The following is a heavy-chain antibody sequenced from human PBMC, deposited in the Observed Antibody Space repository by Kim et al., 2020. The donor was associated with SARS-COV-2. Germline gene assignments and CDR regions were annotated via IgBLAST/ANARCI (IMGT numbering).Heavy chain of an antibody. D-gene: IGHD6-13*01. CDR1: GGSISSSSYY. V-gene: IGHV4-39*07. CDR2: IYYSGST. J-gene: IGHJ5*02. CDR3: ARDDRIAAASTP. Sequence: SETLSLTCTVSGGSISSSSYYWGWIRQPPGKGLEWIGSIYYSGSTHYNPSLKSRVTISVDTSKNQFSLKLSSVTAADTAVYYCARDDRIAAASTPWGQGTLVTVSS.